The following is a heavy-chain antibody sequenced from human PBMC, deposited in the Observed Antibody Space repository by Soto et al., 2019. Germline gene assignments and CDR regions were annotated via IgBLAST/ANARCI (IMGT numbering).Heavy chain of an antibody. V-gene: IGHV1-18*01. D-gene: IGHD2-21*01. CDR3: AGETRPQMYSYGSDV. CDR2: ISAYNGKI. Sequence: QVQLVQSGAEVREPGASVKVSCKASGYTFTNYGISWVRQAPGQGLEWIGWISAYNGKIDYAQKVQGRITMTTDTTTRKALMELRSIRTDDTAVFYCAGETRPQMYSYGSDVWGQGTTVIVSS. J-gene: IGHJ6*02. CDR1: GYTFTNYG.